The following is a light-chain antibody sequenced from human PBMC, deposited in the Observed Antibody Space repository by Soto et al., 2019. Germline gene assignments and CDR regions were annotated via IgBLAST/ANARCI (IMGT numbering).Light chain of an antibody. CDR2: GAS. J-gene: IGKJ1*01. CDR1: QALNTR. V-gene: IGKV3-20*01. CDR3: QQYGSSGT. Sequence: EIVLTQSPATLSAFPGDRVTLSGRASQALNTRLARYQHKPGQAPRLLIYGASNRATGIPDRFSGIGSATDFPLTPSPPVPADFAVYYCQQYGSSGTLGQGATVDTK.